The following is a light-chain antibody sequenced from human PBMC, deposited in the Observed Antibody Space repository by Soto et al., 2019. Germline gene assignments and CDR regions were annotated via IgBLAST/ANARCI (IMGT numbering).Light chain of an antibody. CDR2: DVT. CDR3: SSYTTINTVVV. V-gene: IGLV2-14*03. Sequence: QSVLTQPASVSGSPGQSITISCTGTTGDIGAYNYVSWYQHHPGKAPKLLIYDVTDRPSGVSDRFSGSKSGNTASLTISGLLAEDEADYFCSSYTTINTVVVFGGGTKLTVL. CDR1: TGDIGAYNY. J-gene: IGLJ2*01.